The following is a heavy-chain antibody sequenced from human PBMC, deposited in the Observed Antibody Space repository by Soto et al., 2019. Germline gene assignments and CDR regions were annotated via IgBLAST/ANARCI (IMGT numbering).Heavy chain of an antibody. J-gene: IGHJ4*02. CDR1: GFTFSSYA. V-gene: IGHV3-23*01. CDR3: VKDFVYDNSGYLPYFDY. Sequence: PGGSLRLSCAASGFTFSSYAISWVRQAPRKELEWVSAISGSGGSTYYADSVKGRFTISRDNSKNTLYLQMNSLRAEDTAVYYSVKDFVYDNSGYLPYFDYWGQGTLVTGSS. D-gene: IGHD3-22*01. CDR2: ISGSGGST.